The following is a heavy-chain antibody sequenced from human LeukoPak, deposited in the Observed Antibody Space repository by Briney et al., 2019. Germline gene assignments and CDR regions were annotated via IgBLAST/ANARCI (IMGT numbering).Heavy chain of an antibody. D-gene: IGHD2-2*01. J-gene: IGHJ5*02. Sequence: GASVKVSCKASGYTFTSYDINWVRQATGQGLEWMGWMNPNSGNTGYAQKFQGRVTMTRNTSISTAYMELSSLRSEDTAVYYCARKVVPAALPDPFNWFDPWGQGTLVTVSS. V-gene: IGHV1-8*01. CDR3: ARKVVPAALPDPFNWFDP. CDR1: GYTFTSYD. CDR2: MNPNSGNT.